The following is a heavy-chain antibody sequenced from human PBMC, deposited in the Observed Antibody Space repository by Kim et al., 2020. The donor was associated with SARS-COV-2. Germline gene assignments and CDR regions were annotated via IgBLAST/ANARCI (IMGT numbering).Heavy chain of an antibody. CDR3: TTAITMVRGGIFDY. V-gene: IGHV3-15*01. D-gene: IGHD3-10*01. J-gene: IGHJ4*02. Sequence: AAPVKGRFTISRDDSKNTLYLQMNSLKTEDTAVYYCTTAITMVRGGIFDYWGQGTLVTVSS.